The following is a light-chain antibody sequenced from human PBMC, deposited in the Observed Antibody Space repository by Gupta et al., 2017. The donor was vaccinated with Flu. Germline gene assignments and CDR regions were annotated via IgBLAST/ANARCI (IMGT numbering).Light chain of an antibody. CDR3: QKNVSSPYT. Sequence: IALTPSPGTLSLSPGESATLSCRASQSVSSIYVAWNQKQPGPARSLLIYGASSRATGIPDWGSGGGGEKYFTLTTSRLEHEFAVVYYYQKNVSSPYTFGQGTKLEIK. J-gene: IGKJ2*01. CDR1: QSVSSIY. V-gene: IGKV3-20*01. CDR2: GAS.